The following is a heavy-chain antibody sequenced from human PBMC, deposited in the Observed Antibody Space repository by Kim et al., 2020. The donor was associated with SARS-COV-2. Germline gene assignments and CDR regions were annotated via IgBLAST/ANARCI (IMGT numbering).Heavy chain of an antibody. V-gene: IGHV3-30*18. CDR1: GFTFSSYG. CDR2: ISYDGSNK. J-gene: IGHJ6*02. D-gene: IGHD3-3*01. CDR3: AKDPAYYDFWSGYSTVTLYYYYDGMDV. Sequence: GGSLRLSCAASGFTFSSYGMHWVRQAPGKGLEWVAVISYDGSNKYYADSVKGRFTISRDNSKNTLYLQMNSLRAEDTAVYYCAKDPAYYDFWSGYSTVTLYYYYDGMDVWGQGTTVTVSS.